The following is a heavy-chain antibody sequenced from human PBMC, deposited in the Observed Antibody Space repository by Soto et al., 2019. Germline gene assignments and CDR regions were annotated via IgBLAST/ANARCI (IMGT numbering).Heavy chain of an antibody. J-gene: IGHJ3*02. Sequence: GGSLRLSCAASGLTFNTYAMSWVRQAPGKGLEWVSGISGSAGSTYYADSVKGRFTISRDNSKNTLYLQMNSLRAEDTAVYYCAKVTTVALAAGDAFDIWGQGTVVTVSS. D-gene: IGHD2-15*01. V-gene: IGHV3-23*01. CDR2: ISGSAGST. CDR3: AKVTTVALAAGDAFDI. CDR1: GLTFNTYA.